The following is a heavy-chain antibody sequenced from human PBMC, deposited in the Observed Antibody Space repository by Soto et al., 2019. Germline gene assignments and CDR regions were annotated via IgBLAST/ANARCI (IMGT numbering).Heavy chain of an antibody. Sequence: WTWIRQTPGRGLEWIGHVYYSGHTKYNPSLTSRVTFSVDTSNNQFFLTLTSVTAADTATYFCARASQYYGSGPFDFWGREPWSPSPQ. CDR2: VYYSGHT. D-gene: IGHD3-10*01. J-gene: IGHJ4*02. CDR3: ARASQYYGSGPFDF. V-gene: IGHV4-59*01.